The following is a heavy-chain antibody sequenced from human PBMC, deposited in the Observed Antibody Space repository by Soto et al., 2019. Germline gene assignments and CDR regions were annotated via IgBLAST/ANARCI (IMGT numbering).Heavy chain of an antibody. D-gene: IGHD3-22*01. CDR3: ATTYYYDSSQFDY. Sequence: SETLSLTCTVSGGSISSSSYYWGWIRQPPGKGLEWIGSIYYSGSTYYNPSLKSRVTISVDTSKNQFSLKLSSVTAADTAVYYCATTYYYDSSQFDYWGQGTLVTVSS. J-gene: IGHJ4*02. CDR1: GGSISSSSYY. CDR2: IYYSGST. V-gene: IGHV4-39*01.